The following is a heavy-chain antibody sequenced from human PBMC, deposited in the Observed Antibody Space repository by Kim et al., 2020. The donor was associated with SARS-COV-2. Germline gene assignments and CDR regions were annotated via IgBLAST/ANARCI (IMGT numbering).Heavy chain of an antibody. CDR2: IKQDGSEK. V-gene: IGHV3-7*01. CDR1: GFTFSSYW. D-gene: IGHD2-2*01. CDR3: ASVAVVPAAVSSLYYGMDV. Sequence: GGSLRLSCAASGFTFSSYWMSWVRQAPGKGLEWVANIKQDGSEKYYVDSVKGRFTISRDNAKNSLYLQMNSLRAEDTAVYYCASVAVVPAAVSSLYYGMDVWGQGTTVTVSS. J-gene: IGHJ6*02.